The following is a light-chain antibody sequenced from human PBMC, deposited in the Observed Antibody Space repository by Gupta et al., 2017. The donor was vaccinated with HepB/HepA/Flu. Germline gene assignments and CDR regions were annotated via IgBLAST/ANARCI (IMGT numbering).Light chain of an antibody. CDR2: WSS. V-gene: IGKV4-1*01. J-gene: IGKJ1*01. Sequence: DIVMTQSPASLAVSLGSKATINCKSSQNLLYSANNQNYLAWYQQKPGQPPKLLIYWSSARESGVRGRLRRWQSATDISLTISSRKGEDGAVYFYLQENTFPLTFGQGTKVEIK. CDR3: LQENTFPLT. CDR1: QNLLYSANNQNY.